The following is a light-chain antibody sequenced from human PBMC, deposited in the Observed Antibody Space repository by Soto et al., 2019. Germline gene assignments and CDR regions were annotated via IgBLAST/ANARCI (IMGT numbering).Light chain of an antibody. Sequence: QSALTQPPSAYGSPGQSVTISCTGTSSDVGGYNSVSWYRQHPGKAPKLMIYEVSRRPSVVPDRFSASKSGNTASLTVSGLQAEDEADYYCSSYAGSDKYVVFGGGTQLTVL. J-gene: IGLJ2*01. V-gene: IGLV2-8*01. CDR1: SSDVGGYNS. CDR3: SSYAGSDKYVV. CDR2: EVS.